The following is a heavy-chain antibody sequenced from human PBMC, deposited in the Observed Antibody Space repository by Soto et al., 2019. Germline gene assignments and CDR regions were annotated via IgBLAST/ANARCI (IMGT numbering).Heavy chain of an antibody. CDR2: ISSNGGYT. J-gene: IGHJ4*02. Sequence: PGGSLRLSCAASGFTFSTYSMHWVRQAPGKGLEYVSAISSNGGYTYYANSVKGRFTISRDNSKNTLYLQMDSLRTEDMTVYYCAVHSHESRGYSFDYWGQGTLVTVSS. D-gene: IGHD3-22*01. V-gene: IGHV3-64*01. CDR3: AVHSHESRGYSFDY. CDR1: GFTFSTYS.